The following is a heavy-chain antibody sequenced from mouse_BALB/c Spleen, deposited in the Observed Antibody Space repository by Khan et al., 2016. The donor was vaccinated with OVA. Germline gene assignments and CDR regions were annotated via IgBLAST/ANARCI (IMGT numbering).Heavy chain of an antibody. CDR2: TSSDSITL. V-gene: IGHV5-17*02. CDR1: GFTFSSFG. D-gene: IGHD4-1*01. Sequence: EVQVVESGGGLVQPGGSRKLSCTASGFTFSSFGMHWVRQAPEKGLEWVAYTSSDSITLNYADTVKGRFTISRDNPRNTLFLQMTRVRSEDTAMYYCARANWAWFAYWGQGTLFTVSA. J-gene: IGHJ3*01. CDR3: ARANWAWFAY.